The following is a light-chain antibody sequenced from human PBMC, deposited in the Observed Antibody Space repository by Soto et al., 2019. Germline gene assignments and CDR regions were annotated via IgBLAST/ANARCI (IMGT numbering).Light chain of an antibody. CDR3: QQSYRTPPT. CDR1: QSISSY. V-gene: IGKV1-39*01. J-gene: IGKJ1*01. CDR2: AAS. Sequence: DIQMTQSPSSLSASVGDRVTITCRASQSISSYLNWYQQKPGKAPKLLIYAASSLQSGVPSRFSGSGAGTDSTLTISSLQPEDFATYYCQQSYRTPPTFGQGTKVEIK.